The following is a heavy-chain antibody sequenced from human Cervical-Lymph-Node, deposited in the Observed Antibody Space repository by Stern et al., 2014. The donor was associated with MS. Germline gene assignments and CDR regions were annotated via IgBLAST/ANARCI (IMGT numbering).Heavy chain of an antibody. V-gene: IGHV4-34*01. CDR1: GGSFSDYH. Sequence: QVQLQQWGAGQLEPSETLSLTCAVYGGSFSDYHWTWIRQSPGKGLEWIGDGTQSGSTNYNPSLKSRVTISVDTSKKQISLKLISMTAADTAVYYCARGKSKLDYWGQGTLVTISS. CDR3: ARGKSKLDY. J-gene: IGHJ4*02. CDR2: GTQSGST.